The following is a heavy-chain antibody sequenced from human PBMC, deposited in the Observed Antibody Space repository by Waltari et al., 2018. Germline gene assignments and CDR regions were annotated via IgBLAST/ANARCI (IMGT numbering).Heavy chain of an antibody. CDR2: IYYSGTT. V-gene: IGHV4-39*01. D-gene: IGHD2-15*01. CDR3: ARQATDIVVVVAARGWFDP. Sequence: QLQLQESGPGLVKPSETLSLTCTVSGGSISSSSYYWGWIRQPPGKGLEWIGSIYYSGTTCCTPSVKSRVSMSVNTSRNQFSRKLSSVTAADTAVYDCARQATDIVVVVAARGWFDPWGQGTLVTVSS. CDR1: GGSISSSSYY. J-gene: IGHJ5*02.